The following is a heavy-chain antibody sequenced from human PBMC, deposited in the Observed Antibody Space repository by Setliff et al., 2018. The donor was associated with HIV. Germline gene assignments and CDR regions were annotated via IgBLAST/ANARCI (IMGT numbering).Heavy chain of an antibody. D-gene: IGHD3-10*01. V-gene: IGHV4-39*01. CDR2: IYYSGST. J-gene: IGHJ4*02. CDR1: GGSISSGGYY. CDR3: ARWHPPYGFWEEDY. Sequence: SETLSLTCTVSGGSISSGGYYWGWIRHPPGKGLEWIGYIYYSGSTYYNPSLKNRVTISVDGSKNQFSLKLKSVTAADTAVYYCARWHPPYGFWEEDYWGQGTLVTVSS.